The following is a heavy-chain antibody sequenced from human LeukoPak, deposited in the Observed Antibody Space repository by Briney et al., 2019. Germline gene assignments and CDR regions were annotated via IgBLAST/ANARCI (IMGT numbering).Heavy chain of an antibody. J-gene: IGHJ4*02. CDR2: ISSSGSTI. Sequence: GGSLRLSCAASGFTFSDYYMSWIRHAPGKGLEWVSYISSSGSTIYYADSVKGRFTISRDNAKNSLYLQMNSLRAEDTAVYYCARDHLSGDFDYWGQGTLVTVSS. V-gene: IGHV3-11*01. D-gene: IGHD6-19*01. CDR1: GFTFSDYY. CDR3: ARDHLSGDFDY.